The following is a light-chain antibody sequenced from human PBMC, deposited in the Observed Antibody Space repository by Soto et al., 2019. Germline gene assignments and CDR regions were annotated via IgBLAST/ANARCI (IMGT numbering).Light chain of an antibody. Sequence: EIVMTQSPATLSVSPGERATLSCRASQSVSSNLAWYQQKPGQAPRLLIYGASTRATGIPARFSGSGSGREFTLTISSLQSEDFAVYYCQEYNKWPPITFGQGTRLEIK. V-gene: IGKV3-15*01. J-gene: IGKJ5*01. CDR2: GAS. CDR1: QSVSSN. CDR3: QEYNKWPPIT.